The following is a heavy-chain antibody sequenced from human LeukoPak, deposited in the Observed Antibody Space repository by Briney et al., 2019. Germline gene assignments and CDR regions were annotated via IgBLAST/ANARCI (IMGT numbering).Heavy chain of an antibody. D-gene: IGHD2-2*03. V-gene: IGHV3-21*01. CDR3: ARTIFGGYCSSTSCYAGGYFDY. Sequence: GGSLRLSCAASGFTFSSYSMNWVRQAPGKGLEWVSSISITSSYIYYADSVKGRFTISRDNAENSLYLQMNSLRAEDTAVYYCARTIFGGYCSSTSCYAGGYFDYWGQGTLVIVSS. J-gene: IGHJ4*02. CDR1: GFTFSSYS. CDR2: ISITSSYI.